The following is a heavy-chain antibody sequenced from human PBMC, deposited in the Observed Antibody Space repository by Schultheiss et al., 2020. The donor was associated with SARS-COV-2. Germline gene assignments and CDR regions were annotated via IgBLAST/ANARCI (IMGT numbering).Heavy chain of an antibody. CDR2: ISGSGGST. CDR1: GFTFSSYW. CDR3: AKGRYCSSTSCNYYYYYGMDV. Sequence: GGSLRLSCAASGFTFSSYWMSWVRQAPGKGLEWVSAISGSGGSTYYADSVKGRFTISRDNSKNTLYLQMNSLRAEDTAVYYYAKGRYCSSTSCNYYYYYGMDVWGQGTTVTVSS. J-gene: IGHJ6*02. V-gene: IGHV3-23*01. D-gene: IGHD2-2*01.